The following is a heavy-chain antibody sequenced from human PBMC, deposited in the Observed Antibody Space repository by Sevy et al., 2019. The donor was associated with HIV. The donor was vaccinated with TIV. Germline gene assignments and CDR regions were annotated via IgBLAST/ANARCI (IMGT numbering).Heavy chain of an antibody. V-gene: IGHV3-72*01. D-gene: IGHD2-15*01. J-gene: IGHJ6*03. CDR1: GFTFSDHY. CDR3: VRGPNCGVGGCQQASPYCLDV. Sequence: GGSLRLSCAASGFTFSDHYVDWVRQAPGKGLEWVGRIRNRPNSYTTEYAASVKGRFTISRDDSRNSVYLQMNTLKTQDSAVYYSVRGPNCGVGGCQQASPYCLDVWGKGATVTVSS. CDR2: IRNRPNSYTT.